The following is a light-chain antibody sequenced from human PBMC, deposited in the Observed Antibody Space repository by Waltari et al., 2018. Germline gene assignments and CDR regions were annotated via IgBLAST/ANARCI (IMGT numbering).Light chain of an antibody. CDR1: QSIATW. J-gene: IGKJ2*01. Sequence: DIQMTQSPSTLSASVGDRVTITCRASQSIATWVAWYQQKPGIAPKLLIYKPSALESGVPSRFSGSGSGTEFTLTISSLQPDDFATYYCQQYSTYSYTFGQGTKLEMK. V-gene: IGKV1-5*03. CDR2: KPS. CDR3: QQYSTYSYT.